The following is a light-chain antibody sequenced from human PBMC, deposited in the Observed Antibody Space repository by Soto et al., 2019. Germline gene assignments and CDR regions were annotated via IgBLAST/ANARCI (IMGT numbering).Light chain of an antibody. V-gene: IGKV3-15*01. J-gene: IGKJ4*01. CDR3: QQYNNWPPLT. CDR2: GAS. CDR1: QSVSSN. Sequence: EIVVTQSPATLSVSPGERATVSCRARQSVSSNLAWYQQKHGQAPRLLIYGASTRATGIPARFSGSGAGTEFTLTISSLQSEDFAIYYCQQYNNWPPLTFGGGTKGDI.